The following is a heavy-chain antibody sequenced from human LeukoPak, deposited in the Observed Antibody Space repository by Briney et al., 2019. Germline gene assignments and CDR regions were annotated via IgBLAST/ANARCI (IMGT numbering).Heavy chain of an antibody. V-gene: IGHV4-59*12. CDR3: ARRRGYYDSSGYYDY. D-gene: IGHD3-22*01. J-gene: IGHJ4*02. Sequence: SETLSLTCTVSGGSISSYYWSWIRQPPGKGLEWIGYIYYSGSTNYNPSLKSRVTISVDTSKNQFSLKPSSVTAADTAVYYCARRRGYYDSSGYYDYWGQGTLVTVSS. CDR2: IYYSGST. CDR1: GGSISSYY.